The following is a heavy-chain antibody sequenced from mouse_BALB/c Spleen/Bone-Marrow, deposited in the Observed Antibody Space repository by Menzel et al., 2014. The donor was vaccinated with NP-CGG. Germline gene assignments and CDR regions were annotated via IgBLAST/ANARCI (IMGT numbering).Heavy chain of an antibody. J-gene: IGHJ2*01. V-gene: IGHV7-3*02. Sequence: EVNLEESGGGLVQPGGSLRLSCATPGFTFSDYYMSWVRQPPGKALEWLGFIRNKANGYTTEYSASVKGRFTISRDNSQSILYLQMNTLRAEDSATYYCARDMGLLRFDYWGQGTTLTASS. CDR3: ARDMGLLRFDY. CDR2: IRNKANGYTT. CDR1: GFTFSDYY. D-gene: IGHD1-1*01.